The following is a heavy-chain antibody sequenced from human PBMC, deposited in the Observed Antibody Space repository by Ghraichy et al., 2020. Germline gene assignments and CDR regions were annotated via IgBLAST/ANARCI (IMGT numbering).Heavy chain of an antibody. J-gene: IGHJ4*02. CDR2: ISGSGGST. CDR3: AKDEEIAVAGTGWVPLPFPYDY. CDR1: GFTFSSYA. V-gene: IGHV3-23*01. Sequence: GGSLRLSCAASGFTFSSYAMSWVRQAPGKGLEWVSAISGSGGSTYYADSVKGRFTISRDNSKNTLYLQMNSLRAEDTAVYYCAKDEEIAVAGTGWVPLPFPYDYWGQGTLVTVSS. D-gene: IGHD6-19*01.